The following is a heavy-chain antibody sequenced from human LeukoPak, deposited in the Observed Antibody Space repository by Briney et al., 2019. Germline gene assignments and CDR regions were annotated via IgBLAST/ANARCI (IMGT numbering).Heavy chain of an antibody. J-gene: IGHJ4*02. CDR3: VEDEGAHYTYGPYYFDY. D-gene: IGHD5-18*01. Sequence: PGGSLRLSCAASGFTFSSHGMHWVRQAPGKGLEWVAYIRYDESNQFYADSVKGRFTISRDNSRNTLYLQMNSLRAEDTAVYYCVEDEGAHYTYGPYYFDYWGQGTLVTVSS. CDR1: GFTFSSHG. CDR2: IRYDESNQ. V-gene: IGHV3-30*02.